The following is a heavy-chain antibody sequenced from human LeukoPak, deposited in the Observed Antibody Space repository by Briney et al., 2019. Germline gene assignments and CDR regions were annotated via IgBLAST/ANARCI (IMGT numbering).Heavy chain of an antibody. Sequence: PGGSLRLSCAASGFTFSSYWMHWVRQAPGKVLVWVSRLNSDGSSTSYADSVKGRFTISRDNAETTQHLQMNNLSAEDTAVYYCARASNRNSINFDYWGQGALVTVSS. J-gene: IGHJ4*02. CDR2: LNSDGSST. V-gene: IGHV3-74*01. CDR3: ARASNRNSINFDY. D-gene: IGHD1-7*01. CDR1: GFTFSSYW.